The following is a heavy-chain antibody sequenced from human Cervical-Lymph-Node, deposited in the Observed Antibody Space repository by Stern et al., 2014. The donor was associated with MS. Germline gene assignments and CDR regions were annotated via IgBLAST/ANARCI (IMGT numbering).Heavy chain of an antibody. CDR3: AKDLRSGARGVDY. D-gene: IGHD2-15*01. CDR1: GFTFSSYG. Sequence: MQLVESGGGVVQPGRSLRLSCAASGFTFSSYGMHWVRQAPGKGLEWVAVISYDGSNKYYADSVKGRFTISRDNSKNTLYLQMNSLRAEDTAVYYCAKDLRSGARGVDYWGQGTLVTVSS. J-gene: IGHJ4*02. V-gene: IGHV3-30*18. CDR2: ISYDGSNK.